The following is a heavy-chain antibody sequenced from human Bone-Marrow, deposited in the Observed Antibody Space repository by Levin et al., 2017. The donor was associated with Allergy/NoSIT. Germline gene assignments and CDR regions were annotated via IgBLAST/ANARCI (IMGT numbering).Heavy chain of an antibody. V-gene: IGHV4-31*03. J-gene: IGHJ4*02. CDR2: IYYTGIT. CDR1: GASISSGGYY. D-gene: IGHD5-18*01. Sequence: SQTLSLTCTVSGASISSGGYYWTWIRQHPEKGLEWIGYIYYTGITFYNPSLKSRVNMSVDTSKNHFSLRLTSVTAADTAVYYCARLEAYRYGLDYWGRGVLVTVSS. CDR3: ARLEAYRYGLDY.